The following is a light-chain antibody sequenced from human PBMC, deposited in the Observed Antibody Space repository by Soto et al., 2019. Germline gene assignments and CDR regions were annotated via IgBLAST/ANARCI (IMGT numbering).Light chain of an antibody. Sequence: DVVMTQSPLSLPVTLGQPASISCRSSQSLAYSDGNTYLNWFQQRPGQSQRRLIYKVSNRDSGVPDRFSGSGSGTDFTLKISMVEAEDVGVYYCMQGTHWPPYTFGQGTKLEIK. CDR3: MQGTHWPPYT. CDR1: QSLAYSDGNTY. CDR2: KVS. J-gene: IGKJ2*01. V-gene: IGKV2-30*01.